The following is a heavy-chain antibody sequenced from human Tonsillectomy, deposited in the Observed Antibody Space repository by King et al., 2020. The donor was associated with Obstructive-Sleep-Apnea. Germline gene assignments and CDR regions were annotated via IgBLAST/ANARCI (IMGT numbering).Heavy chain of an antibody. CDR3: GRVGRIVGTTRGDHFDY. D-gene: IGHD1-26*01. V-gene: IGHV3-64*01. CDR2: ISSNGGST. J-gene: IGHJ4*02. CDR1: GFTFNNYA. Sequence: VQLVESGGGLVQPGGSLRLSCAASGFTFNNYAMHWVRQAPGKGLEYVSAISSNGGSTYYANSVKGRFTISRDNSKNTLYLQMGSLRVEDMAVYYCGRVGRIVGTTRGDHFDYWGQGTLVAVSS.